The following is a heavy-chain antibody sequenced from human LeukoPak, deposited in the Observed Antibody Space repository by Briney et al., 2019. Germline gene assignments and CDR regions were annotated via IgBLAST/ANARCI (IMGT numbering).Heavy chain of an antibody. J-gene: IGHJ4*02. Sequence: PGGSLRLSCAASGFTFSSYEMNWVRQAPGKGLEWVSYISSSGSTIYYADSVKGRFTISRDNSKNTLYLQMNSLRAEDTAVYYCAKGGGYSSGWYWYWGQGTLVTVSS. V-gene: IGHV3-48*03. CDR2: ISSSGSTI. CDR3: AKGGGYSSGWYWY. CDR1: GFTFSSYE. D-gene: IGHD6-19*01.